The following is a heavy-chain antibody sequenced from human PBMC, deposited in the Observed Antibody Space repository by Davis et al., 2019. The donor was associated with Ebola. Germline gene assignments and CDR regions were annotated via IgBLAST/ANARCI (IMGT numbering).Heavy chain of an antibody. V-gene: IGHV3-7*03. CDR1: GFAFSSYW. CDR2: INQDGSTK. D-gene: IGHD5-18*01. J-gene: IGHJ3*02. CDR3: VGGSVNTAFRALEI. Sequence: GESLKISCAASGFAFSSYWMSWVRQAPGKGLEWMANINQDGSTKYYVDSVKGRFTISRDNTKNSLYLQMNSLKTEDTAVYYCVGGSVNTAFRALEIWGQGTMVTVSS.